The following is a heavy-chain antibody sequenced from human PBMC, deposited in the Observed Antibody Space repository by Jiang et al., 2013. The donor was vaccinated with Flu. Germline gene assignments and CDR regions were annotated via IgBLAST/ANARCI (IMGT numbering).Heavy chain of an antibody. J-gene: IGHJ4*02. CDR3: ARRVVPAALGH. CDR2: INHGGNS. Sequence: LLKPSETLSLTCVGYGGSSSAYSWNWVRQPPGKGLEWIGEINHGGNSNYNPSLKSRVTMSLDTSKNQLSLRLTSVTAADTAVYYCARRVVPAALGHWAQGTPGSPSPQ. CDR1: GGSSSAYS. D-gene: IGHD2-2*01. V-gene: IGHV4-34*01.